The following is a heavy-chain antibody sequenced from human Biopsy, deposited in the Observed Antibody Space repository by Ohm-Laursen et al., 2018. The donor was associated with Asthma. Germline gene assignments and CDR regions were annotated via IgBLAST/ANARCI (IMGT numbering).Heavy chain of an antibody. V-gene: IGHV3-33*06. D-gene: IGHD1-26*01. CDR3: AKDKRYSGSYFDY. CDR1: GFTFSSYG. Sequence: SLRLSCAASGFTFSSYGMHWVRQAPGKGLEWVAVIWYDGSNKYYADSVKGRFAISRDNSKNTLYLQMNSLRAEDTAVYYCAKDKRYSGSYFDYWGQGTLVTVSS. J-gene: IGHJ4*02. CDR2: IWYDGSNK.